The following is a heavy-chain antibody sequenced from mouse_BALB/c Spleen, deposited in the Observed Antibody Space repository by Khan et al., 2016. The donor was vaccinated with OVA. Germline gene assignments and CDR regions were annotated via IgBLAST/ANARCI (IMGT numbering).Heavy chain of an antibody. J-gene: IGHJ3*01. Sequence: QMQLEESGAELMKPGASVKISCKATGYTFSSYWIEWVKQRPGHGLEWIGEILPGSGRNNYNEKFKGKATFTADTSSNTAYMQLSNLTSDDSAVYYGAGGNYYGSTSWFSYWGQGTLVTVSA. CDR3: AGGNYYGSTSWFSY. V-gene: IGHV1-9*01. CDR2: ILPGSGRN. CDR1: GYTFSSYW. D-gene: IGHD1-1*01.